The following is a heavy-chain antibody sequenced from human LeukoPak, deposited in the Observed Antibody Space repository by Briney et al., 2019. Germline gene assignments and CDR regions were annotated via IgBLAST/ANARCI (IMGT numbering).Heavy chain of an antibody. J-gene: IGHJ3*02. V-gene: IGHV3-30*04. Sequence: GGSLRLSCAASGFTFSSYAMHWVRQAPGKGLEWVAVISYDGSNKYYADSVKGRFTISRDNSKNVLYLQMNSLRDEDTAVYYCAREDYYDSSGYLVGAFDIWGQGTMVTVSS. CDR3: AREDYYDSSGYLVGAFDI. CDR1: GFTFSSYA. CDR2: ISYDGSNK. D-gene: IGHD3-22*01.